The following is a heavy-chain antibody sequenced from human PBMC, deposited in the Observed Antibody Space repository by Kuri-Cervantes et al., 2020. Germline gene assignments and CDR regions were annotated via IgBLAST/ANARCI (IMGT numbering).Heavy chain of an antibody. V-gene: IGHV3-11*01. CDR3: AKGPGGSSSGWYVGID. CDR2: ISSSGSTI. Sequence: LSLTCAASGFTFSDYYMSWIRQAPGKGLEWVSYISSSGSTIYYADSVKDRFTISRDNSKNTLYLQMNSLRAEDTAVYYCAKGPGGSSSGWYVGIDWGQGTLVTVSS. D-gene: IGHD6-19*01. CDR1: GFTFSDYY. J-gene: IGHJ4*02.